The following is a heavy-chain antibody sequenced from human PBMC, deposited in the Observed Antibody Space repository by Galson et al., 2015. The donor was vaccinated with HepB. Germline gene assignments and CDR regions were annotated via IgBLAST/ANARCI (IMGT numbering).Heavy chain of an antibody. J-gene: IGHJ4*02. D-gene: IGHD1-26*01. CDR1: GFTFHDYA. V-gene: IGHV3-9*01. CDR2: ISWNSGTI. Sequence: SLRLSCAASGFTFHDYAIHWVRQAPGKGLEWVPGISWNSGTIGYADSVKGRFTISRDNAKNSLYLQMNSLRAEDTALYYCARDVSGTHSGHGVDYWGQGTLVTVSS. CDR3: ARDVSGTHSGHGVDY.